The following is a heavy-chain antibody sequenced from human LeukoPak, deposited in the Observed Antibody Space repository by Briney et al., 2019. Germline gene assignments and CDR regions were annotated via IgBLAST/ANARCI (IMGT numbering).Heavy chain of an antibody. CDR1: GYSISSGYY. V-gene: IGHV4-38-2*01. J-gene: IGHJ5*02. CDR2: IYHSGST. D-gene: IGHD6-19*01. Sequence: SETLSLTCAVSGYSISSGYYWGWIRQPPGKGLEWIGSIYHSGSTYYNPSLKSRVTISVDTSKNQFSLKLSSVTAADTAVYYCAIGYSSGWSARFDPWGQGTLVTVSS. CDR3: AIGYSSGWSARFDP.